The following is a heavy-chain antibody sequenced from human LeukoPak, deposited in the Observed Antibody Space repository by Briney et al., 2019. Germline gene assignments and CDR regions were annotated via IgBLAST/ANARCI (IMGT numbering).Heavy chain of an antibody. CDR3: TTDPPYYYDSSGDVGGNWFDP. CDR2: IKSKTDGGTT. V-gene: IGHV3-15*01. D-gene: IGHD3-22*01. J-gene: IGHJ5*02. CDR1: GFTFSNAW. Sequence: GGSLRLSCAASGFTFSNAWMSWVRQAPGKGLEWVGRIKSKTDGGTTDYAAPVKGRFTISRDDSKNSLYLQMNSLKTEDTAVYYCTTDPPYYYDSSGDVGGNWFDPWGQGTLVTVSS.